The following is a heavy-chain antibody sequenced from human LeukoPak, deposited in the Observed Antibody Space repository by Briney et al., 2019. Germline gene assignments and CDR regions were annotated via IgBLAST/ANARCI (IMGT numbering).Heavy chain of an antibody. CDR2: ISGSGST. D-gene: IGHD2-21*02. CDR3: ARSQVVTAMTPTYYFDY. CDR1: GFTFSSYA. Sequence: GGSLRLSCAASGFTFSSYAMSWVRQAPGKGLEWVSAISGSGSTYYADSVKGRFTISRDNSKNTLYLQMNSLRAEDTAVYYCARSQVVTAMTPTYYFDYWGQGTLVTVSS. J-gene: IGHJ4*02. V-gene: IGHV3-23*01.